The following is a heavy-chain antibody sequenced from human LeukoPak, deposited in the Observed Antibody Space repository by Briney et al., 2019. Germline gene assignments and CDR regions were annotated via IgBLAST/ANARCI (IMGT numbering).Heavy chain of an antibody. D-gene: IGHD6-13*01. CDR3: VKGEYSSTWLLDY. CDR2: ISSNGVTT. CDR1: GFTFSSYA. J-gene: IGHJ4*02. Sequence: GGSLILSCSASGFTFSSYAMYWVRQAPGKGLESVSTISSNGVTTYYEDSVKGRFTISRDNSKNTLYLQMSSLRPDDTAVYYCVKGEYSSTWLLDYWGQGTLVTVSS. V-gene: IGHV3-64D*06.